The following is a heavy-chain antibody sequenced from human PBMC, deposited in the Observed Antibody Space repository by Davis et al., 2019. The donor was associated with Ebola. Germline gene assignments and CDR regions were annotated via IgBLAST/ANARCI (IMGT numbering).Heavy chain of an antibody. Sequence: SVKVSCKASGYSFTDDGISWVRQAPGQGLEWMGGIIPIFGTANYAQKFQGRVTITADESTSTAYMELSSLRSEDTAVYYCARDGGRGLYYYYYGMDVWGQGTTVTVSS. CDR2: IIPIFGTA. CDR3: ARDGGRGLYYYYYGMDV. V-gene: IGHV1-69*13. D-gene: IGHD4-23*01. CDR1: GYSFTDDG. J-gene: IGHJ6*02.